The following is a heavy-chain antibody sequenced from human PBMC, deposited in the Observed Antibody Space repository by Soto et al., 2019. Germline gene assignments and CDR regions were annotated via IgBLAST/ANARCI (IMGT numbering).Heavy chain of an antibody. CDR2: VSPSGST. V-gene: IGHV4-34*01. CDR3: ARGRGGLHRTAELHS. Sequence: QVQLQQWGAGLLKPSETLSLTCAVYGGSFSGHYWSWIRQPPGKGLEWIGEVSPSGSTNYNPSLKSRVTMSGDTSKNQCSLKLTSVTAAETAVYYCARGRGGLHRTAELHSWGQGTLVTVSS. D-gene: IGHD1-7*01. CDR1: GGSFSGHY. J-gene: IGHJ4*02.